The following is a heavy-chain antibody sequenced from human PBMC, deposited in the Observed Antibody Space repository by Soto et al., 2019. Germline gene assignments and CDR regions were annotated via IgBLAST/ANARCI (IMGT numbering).Heavy chain of an antibody. V-gene: IGHV1-3*01. CDR1: GYTFTSYA. CDR3: ARGTPSVHY. J-gene: IGHJ4*02. Sequence: QVQLVQSGAEVKKPGASVKVSCKASGYTFTSYAMHLVRQAPGQRLEWMGWINAGNGNTKYSQQFQGRVTITRDTSAGTADMELSSRRSEETAVYYCARGTPSVHYWGQGTLVTVSS. D-gene: IGHD1-1*01. CDR2: INAGNGNT.